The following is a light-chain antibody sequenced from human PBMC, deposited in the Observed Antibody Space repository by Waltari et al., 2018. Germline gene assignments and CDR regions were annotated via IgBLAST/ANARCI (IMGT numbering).Light chain of an antibody. CDR1: NIGDRR. CDR3: QVWHTTSDHVV. J-gene: IGLJ2*01. Sequence: SYVLTQPPSVSVAPGKTARITCGGNNIGDRRGHWYQQKPGQAPVLVVYDDSDRPSRIPDRFSGSNSGNTATLTVSRVEAGDEADYYCQVWHTTSDHVVFGGGTKLTVL. CDR2: DDS. V-gene: IGLV3-21*03.